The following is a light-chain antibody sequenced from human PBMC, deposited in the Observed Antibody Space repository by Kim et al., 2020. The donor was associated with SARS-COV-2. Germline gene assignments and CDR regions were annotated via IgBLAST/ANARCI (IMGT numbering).Light chain of an antibody. V-gene: IGLV2-14*01. Sequence: QSALTQPASVSGSPGQSVIISCSGTSSDVGAYDYVYWYQQHPGQAPRLIIYDVNNRPSEISDRFSGSKSGNTASLTVSGLQAEDEADYYCNSYTSSHTWVFGGGTQLTVL. CDR3: NSYTSSHTWV. CDR2: DVN. CDR1: SSDVGAYDY. J-gene: IGLJ3*02.